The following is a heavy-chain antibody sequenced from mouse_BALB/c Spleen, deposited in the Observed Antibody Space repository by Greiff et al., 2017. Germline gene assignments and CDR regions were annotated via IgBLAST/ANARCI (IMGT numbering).Heavy chain of an antibody. D-gene: IGHD1-2*01. Sequence: EVQVVESGGGLVKPGGSLKLSCAASGFTFSDYYMYWVRQTPEKRLEWVATISDGGSYTYYPDSVKGRFTISRDNAKNNLYLQMSSLKSEDTAMYYCARDGVLRLRFAYWGQGTLVTVSA. CDR1: GFTFSDYY. V-gene: IGHV5-4*02. CDR3: ARDGVLRLRFAY. J-gene: IGHJ3*01. CDR2: ISDGGSYT.